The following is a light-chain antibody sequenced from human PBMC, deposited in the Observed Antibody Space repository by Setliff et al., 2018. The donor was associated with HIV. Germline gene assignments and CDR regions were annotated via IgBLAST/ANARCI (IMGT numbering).Light chain of an antibody. J-gene: IGLJ1*01. CDR2: EGS. Sequence: QSVLTQPASVSGSPGQSITISCTGTSSDVGSYNLVSWYQQHPGKAPKLMIYEGSKRPSGVSNRFSGSKSGNTASLTISGLQAEDEADYYCSSYAITNTLPFGSGTRSPS. CDR3: SSYAITNTLP. V-gene: IGLV2-14*02. CDR1: SSDVGSYNL.